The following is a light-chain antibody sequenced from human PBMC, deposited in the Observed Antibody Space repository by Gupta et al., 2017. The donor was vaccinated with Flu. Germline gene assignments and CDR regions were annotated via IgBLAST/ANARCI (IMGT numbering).Light chain of an antibody. J-gene: IGLJ2*01. Sequence: SVTISCTGPNNDVGNYDYVSWDQQHPGKAPQLMIYGVRKRLAGVPDRFSGAKSGNTPSLAISGRQDEDEANYYCCAYAGHFTCVCGGGNKVTVL. CDR2: GVR. CDR1: NNDVGNYDY. CDR3: CAYAGHFTCV. V-gene: IGLV2-11*03.